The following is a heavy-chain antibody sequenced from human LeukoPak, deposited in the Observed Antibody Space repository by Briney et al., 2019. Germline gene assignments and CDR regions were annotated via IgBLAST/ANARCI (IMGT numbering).Heavy chain of an antibody. V-gene: IGHV3-7*01. CDR1: GFIFSSDD. J-gene: IGHJ4*02. CDR3: ARELWFGEAMGAPDY. CDR2: IKQDGSEK. Sequence: PGGSLRLSCAASGFIFSSDDMHWVRQAPGKGLEWVANIKQDGSEKYFVDSVKGRFTISRDNAKNSLYLQMNSLRAEDTAVYYCARELWFGEAMGAPDYWGQGTLVTVSS. D-gene: IGHD3-10*01.